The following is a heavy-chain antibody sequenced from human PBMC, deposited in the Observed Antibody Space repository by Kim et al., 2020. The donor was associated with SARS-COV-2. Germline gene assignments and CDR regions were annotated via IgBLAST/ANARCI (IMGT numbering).Heavy chain of an antibody. V-gene: IGHV1-18*01. CDR2: ISAYNGNT. D-gene: IGHD4-17*01. J-gene: IGHJ6*02. Sequence: ASVKVSCKASGYTFTSYGISWVRQAPGQGLEWMGWISAYNGNTNYAQKLQGRVTMTTDTSTSTAYMELRSLRSDDTAVYYCARYATVDYYYGMDVWGQGTTVTVSS. CDR3: ARYATVDYYYGMDV. CDR1: GYTFTSYG.